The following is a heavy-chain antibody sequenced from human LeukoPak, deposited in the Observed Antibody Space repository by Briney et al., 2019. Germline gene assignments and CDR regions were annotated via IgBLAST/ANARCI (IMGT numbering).Heavy chain of an antibody. V-gene: IGHV3-30*18. CDR2: ISYDGSNK. CDR1: GFTFSSYG. J-gene: IGHJ4*02. CDR3: AKGRYCSGGSCPLFYFDY. Sequence: PGGSLRLSCAASGFTFSSYGMHWVRQAPGKGLEWVAVISYDGSNKYYADSVKGRFTISRGNSKNTLYLQMNSLRAEDTAVYYCAKGRYCSGGSCPLFYFDYWGQGTLVTVSS. D-gene: IGHD2-15*01.